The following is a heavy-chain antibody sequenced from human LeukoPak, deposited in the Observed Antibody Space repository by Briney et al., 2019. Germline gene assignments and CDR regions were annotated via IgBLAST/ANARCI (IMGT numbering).Heavy chain of an antibody. J-gene: IGHJ3*01. Sequence: GGTLRLSCAASGFTFSTYGMSWVRQAPGKGLEWVSAIGGSGGGTYYADSVKGRFTISRDNTKNSLYLQMNSLRAEDTAVYYCVRGGPYCTSASCYGAFAVWGQGTMVSVSS. CDR3: VRGGPYCTSASCYGAFAV. CDR1: GFTFSTYG. D-gene: IGHD2-2*01. CDR2: IGGSGGGT. V-gene: IGHV3-23*01.